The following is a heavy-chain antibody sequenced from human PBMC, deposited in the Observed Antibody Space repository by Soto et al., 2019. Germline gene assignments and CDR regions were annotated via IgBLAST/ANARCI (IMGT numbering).Heavy chain of an antibody. Sequence: ASVKVSCKASGYTFTSHGISWVRQAPGQGREWMGWISAYNGNTNYAQKLQGRVTMTTDTSTGTAYMELRSLRSDDTAVYYCARAEGPIYYDSSGYYYWGQGTLVTVSS. CDR1: GYTFTSHG. CDR2: ISAYNGNT. J-gene: IGHJ4*02. CDR3: ARAEGPIYYDSSGYYY. V-gene: IGHV1-18*01. D-gene: IGHD3-22*01.